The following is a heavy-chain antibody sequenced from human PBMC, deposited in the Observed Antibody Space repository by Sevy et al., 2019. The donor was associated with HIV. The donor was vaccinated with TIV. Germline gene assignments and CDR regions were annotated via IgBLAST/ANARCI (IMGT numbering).Heavy chain of an antibody. CDR1: GFTFSSYS. CDR3: AKSWGSITAAGLDY. Sequence: GGSLRLSCVASGFTFSSYSMHWVRQAPGKGLEWVSSVSSSSDYIYYADSVKGRFTISRDNAKNPLYLQMNSLRAEDTAVYYCAKSWGSITAAGLDYWGQGTLVTVSS. J-gene: IGHJ4*02. CDR2: VSSSSDYI. V-gene: IGHV3-21*01. D-gene: IGHD6-13*01.